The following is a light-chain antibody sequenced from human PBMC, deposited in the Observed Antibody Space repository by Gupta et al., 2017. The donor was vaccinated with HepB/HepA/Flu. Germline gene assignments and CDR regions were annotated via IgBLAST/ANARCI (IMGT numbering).Light chain of an antibody. J-gene: IGKJ2*01. CDR1: HDINNF. CDR3: QQYSDFPPT. V-gene: IGKV1-16*02. Sequence: DVQMPPSPSSLLSSVGDRATITSRASHDINNFLAWFQLKPGKAPRSLIYAASILHSGVPAKFSGSRSGTDFTLTIDSLQPEDFATYYCQQYSDFPPTFGQGTKVEI. CDR2: AAS.